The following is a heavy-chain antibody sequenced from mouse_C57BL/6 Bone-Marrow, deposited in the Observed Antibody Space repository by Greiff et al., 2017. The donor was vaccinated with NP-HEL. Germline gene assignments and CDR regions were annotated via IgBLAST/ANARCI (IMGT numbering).Heavy chain of an antibody. CDR1: GYTFTSYW. CDR3: ARQPSSYVFYYFDD. CDR2: IDPNSGGT. J-gene: IGHJ2*01. V-gene: IGHV1-72*01. D-gene: IGHD1-1*01. Sequence: VQLQQPGAELVKPGASVKLSCKASGYTFTSYWMHWVKQRPGRGLEWIGRIDPNSGGTKYNEKFKSKATLTVDKSSSTAYMQLSSLTSEDSAVYCGARQPSSYVFYYFDDWGKGTTLTVSS.